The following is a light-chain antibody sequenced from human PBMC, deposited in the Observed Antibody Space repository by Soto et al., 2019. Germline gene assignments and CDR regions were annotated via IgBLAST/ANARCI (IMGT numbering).Light chain of an antibody. J-gene: IGKJ5*01. V-gene: IGKV1-33*01. Sequence: DIQKTQSPSSMSVSVGDRVTITCQASQDITSSLNWYQQKPGKAPQLLMFAASNLQPGVPSRYSGRGSGTHFTFTLSNLQPEDIATYYCQHYHNLPITFGQGTRLEIK. CDR2: AAS. CDR3: QHYHNLPIT. CDR1: QDITSS.